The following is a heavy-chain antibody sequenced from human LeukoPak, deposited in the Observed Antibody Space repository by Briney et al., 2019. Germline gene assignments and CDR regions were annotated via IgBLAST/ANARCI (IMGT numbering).Heavy chain of an antibody. CDR2: IYTSGST. CDR1: GGSISSGSYY. D-gene: IGHD3-3*01. J-gene: IGHJ6*03. Sequence: SQTLSLTCTVSGGSISSGSYYWSWIRQPAGKGLEWIGRIYTSGSTNYNPSLKSRVTISVDTSKNQFSLKLSSVTAADTAVYYCAREVYYDFWSGYPYYYYYMDVWGKGTTVTVSS. CDR3: AREVYYDFWSGYPYYYYYMDV. V-gene: IGHV4-61*02.